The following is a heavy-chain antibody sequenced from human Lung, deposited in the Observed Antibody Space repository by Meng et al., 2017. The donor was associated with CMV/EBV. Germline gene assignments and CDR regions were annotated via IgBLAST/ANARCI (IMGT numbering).Heavy chain of an antibody. V-gene: IGHV3-21*01. Sequence: SCAASGFTFSGYSMNWVRQAPGKGLEWVSMISSSSRYIYYADSVKGRFTISRDNAENSLYLQMNNLRADDTAVYYCATRMGTGYTSDWGQRTLVTVSS. CDR3: ATRMGTGYTSD. CDR2: ISSSSRYI. CDR1: GFTFSGYS. J-gene: IGHJ4*02. D-gene: IGHD6-19*01.